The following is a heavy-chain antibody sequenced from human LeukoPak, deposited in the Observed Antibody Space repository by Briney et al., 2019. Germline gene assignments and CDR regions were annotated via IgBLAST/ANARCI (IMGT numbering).Heavy chain of an antibody. J-gene: IGHJ4*02. Sequence: GGSLRLSCAASGFTFSNHGMHWVRQAPGKGLEWVAFIGYDGNIKYYPDSVKGRFTFSRDNAKKSLYLQMNSLRVEDTGVYYCASWGEGALDNWGQGTLVTVSS. CDR3: ASWGEGALDN. CDR2: IGYDGNIK. CDR1: GFTFSNHG. V-gene: IGHV3-33*08. D-gene: IGHD1-26*01.